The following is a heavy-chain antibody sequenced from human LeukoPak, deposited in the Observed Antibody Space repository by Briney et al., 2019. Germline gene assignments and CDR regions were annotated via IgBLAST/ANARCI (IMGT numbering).Heavy chain of an antibody. J-gene: IGHJ4*02. Sequence: SQTLSLTCAISGDSVSSNSAAWNWIRQSPSRGLEWLGRTYYRSKWYNDYAVSVKSLITINPDTSKNQFSLQLNSVTPEDTAVYYCARAVYYYDSSGYYFDYWGQGTLVTVSS. D-gene: IGHD3-22*01. CDR1: GDSVSSNSAA. V-gene: IGHV6-1*01. CDR3: ARAVYYYDSSGYYFDY. CDR2: TYYRSKWYN.